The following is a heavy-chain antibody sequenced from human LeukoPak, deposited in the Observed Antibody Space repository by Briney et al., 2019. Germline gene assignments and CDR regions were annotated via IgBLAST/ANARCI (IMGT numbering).Heavy chain of an antibody. CDR2: IYYSGST. Sequence: SETLSLTCAVYGGSFSGYYWSWIRQPPGKGLEWIGYIYYSGSTYYNPSLKSRVTISVDTSKNQFSLKLSSVTAADTAVYYCARELGAVAGTRPMPGDYYYGMDVWGQGTTVTVSS. D-gene: IGHD6-19*01. J-gene: IGHJ6*02. V-gene: IGHV4-34*09. CDR3: ARELGAVAGTRPMPGDYYYGMDV. CDR1: GGSFSGYY.